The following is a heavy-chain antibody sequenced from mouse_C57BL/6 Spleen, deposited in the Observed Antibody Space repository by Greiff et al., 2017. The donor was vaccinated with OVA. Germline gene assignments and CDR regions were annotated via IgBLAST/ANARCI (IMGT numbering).Heavy chain of an antibody. CDR3: AITTVVDYFDY. CDR2: IDPNSGGT. D-gene: IGHD1-1*01. J-gene: IGHJ2*01. CDR1: GYTFTSYW. Sequence: QQSCQASGYTFTSYWMHWVKQRPGRGLEWIGRIDPNSGGTKYNEKFKSKATLTVDKPSSTAYMQLSSLTSEDSAVYYCAITTVVDYFDYWGQGTTLTVSS. V-gene: IGHV1-72*01.